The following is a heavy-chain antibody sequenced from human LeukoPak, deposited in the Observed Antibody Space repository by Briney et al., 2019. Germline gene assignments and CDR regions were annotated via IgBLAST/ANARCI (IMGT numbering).Heavy chain of an antibody. CDR1: GGSISSGDYY. CDR2: IYYSGST. D-gene: IGHD2-21*01. V-gene: IGHV4-30-4*01. J-gene: IGHJ4*02. Sequence: PSQTLSLTCTVSGGSISSGDYYWSWIRQPPGKGLEWIGYIYYSGSTYYNPSLKSRVTISADTSKNQFSLKLSSVTAADTAVYYCARGSDDAVVVPDYWGQGTLVTVSS. CDR3: ARGSDDAVVVPDY.